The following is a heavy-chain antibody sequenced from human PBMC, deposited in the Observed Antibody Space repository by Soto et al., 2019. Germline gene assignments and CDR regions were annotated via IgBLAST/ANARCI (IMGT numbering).Heavy chain of an antibody. J-gene: IGHJ4*02. V-gene: IGHV1-18*01. Sequence: QVPLVQSGAEVKKPGASVKVSCKASGYTFTSYGISWVRQAPGQGLEWMGWISAYNGNTNYAQKLQGRVTTTTDTSTSTAYMELRSLRSDDTAVYYCARDNSVDYGDYGVPVYFDYWGQGTLVTVSS. CDR1: GYTFTSYG. D-gene: IGHD4-17*01. CDR3: ARDNSVDYGDYGVPVYFDY. CDR2: ISAYNGNT.